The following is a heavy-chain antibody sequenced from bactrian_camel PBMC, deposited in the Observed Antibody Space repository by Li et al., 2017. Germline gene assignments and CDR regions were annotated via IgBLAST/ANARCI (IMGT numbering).Heavy chain of an antibody. V-gene: IGHV3S55*01. CDR3: AATRRWLGGTWGPILLSNEYDY. D-gene: IGHD5*01. CDR1: GLPWRAKC. CDR2: IDSDEIR. Sequence: HVQLVESGGGSVQVGGSLRLSCTASGLPWRAKCMGWFRQAPGKEREEVAAIDSDEIRSYADSVKGRFAISKDNAQNTLYLQMNSLKSEDTAMYYCAATRRWLGGTWGPILLSNEYDYWGQGTQVTVS. J-gene: IGHJ4*01.